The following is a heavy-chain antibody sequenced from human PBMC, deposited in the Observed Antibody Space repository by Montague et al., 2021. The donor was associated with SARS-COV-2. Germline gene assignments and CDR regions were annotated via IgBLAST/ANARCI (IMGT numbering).Heavy chain of an antibody. CDR2: IKQDGSQK. CDR3: ATELPGYYDDSGYYSAFDH. Sequence: SLRLSCAASGFTFSAFWMTWVRQAPGKGLEWVANIKQDGSQKYYLGSVKGRFTISRDNAQNSLHLQMNSLRLEDTAVYYCATELPGYYDDSGYYSAFDHWGQGTLVSVSS. V-gene: IGHV3-7*05. J-gene: IGHJ4*02. D-gene: IGHD3-22*01. CDR1: GFTFSAFW.